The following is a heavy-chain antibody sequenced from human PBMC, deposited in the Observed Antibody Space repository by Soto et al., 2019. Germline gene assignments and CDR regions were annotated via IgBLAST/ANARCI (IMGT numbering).Heavy chain of an antibody. Sequence: QVQLAQSGAEVKKPGSSVKVSCKASGGTFSYFAISWVRQAPGQGLEWMGDIIPVFGTANYAQTFQGRVKXAAEESKRTAIMGITRLRSEDTAVYSCATRLPSRDVYNSKKWGQRTLFTVSS. D-gene: IGHD1-20*01. CDR2: IIPVFGTA. J-gene: IGHJ4*02. CDR1: GGTFSYFA. CDR3: ATRLPSRDVYNSKK. V-gene: IGHV1-69*12.